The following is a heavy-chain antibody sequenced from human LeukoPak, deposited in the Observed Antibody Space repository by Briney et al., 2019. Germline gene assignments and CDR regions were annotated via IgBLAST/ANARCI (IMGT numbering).Heavy chain of an antibody. V-gene: IGHV3-15*01. CDR3: VGRPWNFDY. D-gene: IGHD1-1*01. CDR1: GFNFNHAW. J-gene: IGHJ4*02. Sequence: GGSLKLSCVASGFNFNHAWMAWGRQVPGKGLEWVGRIKSKNEGETIDLAAPVKGRFTLSRDESKRMVFLEMNSLKTEDTAVYYCVGRPWNFDYWGQGTLVTVSS. CDR2: IKSKNEGETI.